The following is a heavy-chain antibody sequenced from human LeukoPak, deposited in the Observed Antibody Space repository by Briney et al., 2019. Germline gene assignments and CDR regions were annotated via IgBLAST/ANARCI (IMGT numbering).Heavy chain of an antibody. Sequence: ASVKVSCRASGYTFTSYDINWVRQATGHGLEWMGWMNPNSGNTGYAQKFQGRVTITRNTSISTAYMELSSLRSEDTAVYYCARGPYCSSTSCSYYYYMDVWGKGTTVTVSS. CDR3: ARGPYCSSTSCSYYYYMDV. V-gene: IGHV1-8*03. J-gene: IGHJ6*03. CDR1: GYTFTSYD. D-gene: IGHD2-2*01. CDR2: MNPNSGNT.